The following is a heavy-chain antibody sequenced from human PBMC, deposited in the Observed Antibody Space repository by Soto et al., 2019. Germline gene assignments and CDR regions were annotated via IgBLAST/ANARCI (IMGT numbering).Heavy chain of an antibody. CDR3: ARAKVLLWFGELSPYDAFDI. CDR1: GFTFSSYW. CDR2: INSDGSST. D-gene: IGHD3-10*01. Sequence: EVQLVESGGGLVQPGGSLRLSCAASGFTFSSYWMHWVRQAPGKGLVWVSRINSDGSSTSYADSVKGRFTISRDNAKNTLSLQMNSRRAEDTAVYYCARAKVLLWFGELSPYDAFDIWGQGTMVTVSS. V-gene: IGHV3-74*01. J-gene: IGHJ3*02.